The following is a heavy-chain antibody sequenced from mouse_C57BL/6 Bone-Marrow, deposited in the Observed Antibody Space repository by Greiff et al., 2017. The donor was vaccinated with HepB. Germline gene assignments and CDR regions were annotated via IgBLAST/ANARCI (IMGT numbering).Heavy chain of an antibody. D-gene: IGHD1-1*01. J-gene: IGHJ4*01. Sequence: QVQLKQSGPELVKPGASVKISCKASGYAFSSSWMNWVKQRPGKGLEWIGRIYPGDGDTNYNGKFKGKATLTADKSSSTAYMQLSSLTSEDSAVYFCARSTTVVALDAMDYWGQGTSVTVSS. CDR2: IYPGDGDT. CDR1: GYAFSSSW. V-gene: IGHV1-82*01. CDR3: ARSTTVVALDAMDY.